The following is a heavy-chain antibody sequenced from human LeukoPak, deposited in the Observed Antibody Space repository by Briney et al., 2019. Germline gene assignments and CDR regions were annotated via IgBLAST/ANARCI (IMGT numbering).Heavy chain of an antibody. CDR2: MNPNSGNT. Sequence: ASVKVSCKASGYTFTSYDINWVRQATGQGLEWTGWMNPNSGNTGYAQKFQGRVTMTRNTSISTAYMELSSLRSEDTAVYYCARGAYGGNGNWSDPWGQGTLVTVSS. CDR3: ARGAYGGNGNWSDP. J-gene: IGHJ5*02. V-gene: IGHV1-8*01. D-gene: IGHD4-23*01. CDR1: GYTFTSYD.